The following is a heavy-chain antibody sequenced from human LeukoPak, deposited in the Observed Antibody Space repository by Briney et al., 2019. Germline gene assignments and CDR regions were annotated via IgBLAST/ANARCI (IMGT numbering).Heavy chain of an antibody. CDR3: ARLAIYSSGEDF. CDR2: IYYSGST. CDR1: GYSISSSSYY. Sequence: SATLSLTCTVSGYSISSSSYYWGWVRQPPGKGLEWIGSIYYSGSTYYDPSLKSRVTISVDTSKNQFSLKLSSVTAADTAVYYCARLAIYSSGEDFWGQGTLVTVSS. J-gene: IGHJ4*02. D-gene: IGHD2-2*02. V-gene: IGHV4-39*01.